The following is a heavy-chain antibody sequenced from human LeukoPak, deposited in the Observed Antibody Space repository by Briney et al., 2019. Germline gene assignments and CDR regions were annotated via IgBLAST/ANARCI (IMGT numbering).Heavy chain of an antibody. Sequence: GRSLRLSCAASGFTFSSYGMHWVRQAPGKGLEWVAVISYDGSNKYYAGSVKGRFTISRDNSKNTLYLQMNGLRAEDTAVYYCARDFHYYDSSGYQNWFDPWGQGTLVTVSS. CDR2: ISYDGSNK. CDR1: GFTFSSYG. D-gene: IGHD3-22*01. V-gene: IGHV3-30*03. CDR3: ARDFHYYDSSGYQNWFDP. J-gene: IGHJ5*02.